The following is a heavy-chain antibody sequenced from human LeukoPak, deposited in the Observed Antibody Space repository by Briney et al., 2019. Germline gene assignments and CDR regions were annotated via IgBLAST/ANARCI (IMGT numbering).Heavy chain of an antibody. V-gene: IGHV1-2*02. CDR3: ARDRLVVVPAAMVNWFDP. Sequence: ASVKVSCKASGYTFTGYYMHWVRQAPGQGLEWMGWINPNSGGTNYAQKFQGRVTMTRDTSISTAYMELSRPRSDDTAVYYCARDRLVVVPAAMVNWFDPWGQGTLVTVSS. CDR2: INPNSGGT. D-gene: IGHD2-2*01. J-gene: IGHJ5*02. CDR1: GYTFTGYY.